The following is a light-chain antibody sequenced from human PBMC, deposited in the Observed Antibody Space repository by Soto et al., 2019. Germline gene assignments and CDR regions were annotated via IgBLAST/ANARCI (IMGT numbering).Light chain of an antibody. CDR2: AAS. V-gene: IGKV3-20*01. CDR3: QQYGSSPPYT. Sequence: EIVLTQSPGTLALSPGERATLSCRASRSFSSSYLAWYQQMPGQAPRLLIYAASSRATGIPDRFSGSGSGKDFTLTISRLEPEDSAVYYCQQYGSSPPYTFGQGTKLEIK. CDR1: RSFSSSY. J-gene: IGKJ2*01.